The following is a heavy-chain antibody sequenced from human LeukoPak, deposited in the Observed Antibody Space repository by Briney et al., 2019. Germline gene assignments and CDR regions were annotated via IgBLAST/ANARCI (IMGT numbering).Heavy chain of an antibody. D-gene: IGHD2-15*01. CDR1: GFTFSSYA. V-gene: IGHV3-30*04. Sequence: SXXXXCXASGFTFSSYAMHWVRQAPGKGLEWVAVISYDGSNKYYADSVKGRFTISRDNSKNTLYMQMNSLRGEDTAVYYXXXXXXIXVVVAATGYWGQGTLVTVSS. J-gene: IGHJ4*02. CDR3: XXXXXIXVVVAATGY. CDR2: ISYDGSNK.